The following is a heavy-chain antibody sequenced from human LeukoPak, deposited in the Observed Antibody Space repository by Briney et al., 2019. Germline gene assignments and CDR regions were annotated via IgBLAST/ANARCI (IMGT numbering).Heavy chain of an antibody. CDR2: FSGSGGRT. CDR3: ARELGSGSTSCYFDY. CDR1: GFTFSNYA. J-gene: IGHJ4*02. V-gene: IGHV3-23*01. D-gene: IGHD2-2*01. Sequence: GGSLRLSCAASGFTFSNYATSWVRQAPGKGLEWVSSFSGSGGRTYYADSVKGRFTVSRDNAKNTVYLQMNSLRVEDTAVYYCARELGSGSTSCYFDYWGQGTLVTVSS.